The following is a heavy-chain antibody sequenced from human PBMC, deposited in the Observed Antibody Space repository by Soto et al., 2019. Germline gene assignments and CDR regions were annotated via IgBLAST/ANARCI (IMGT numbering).Heavy chain of an antibody. CDR2: VYNDGSA. CDR3: ARASYSYVGVFDY. Sequence: SETLSLTCDVSGVSISSGNWWSWVRQPPGKGLEWIAEVYNDGSANYHPSLESRATISVDRSKNQFSLRLSSVTAADTGKYYCARASYSYVGVFDYWGQGTLVTVSS. CDR1: GVSISSGNW. D-gene: IGHD5-18*01. V-gene: IGHV4-4*02. J-gene: IGHJ4*02.